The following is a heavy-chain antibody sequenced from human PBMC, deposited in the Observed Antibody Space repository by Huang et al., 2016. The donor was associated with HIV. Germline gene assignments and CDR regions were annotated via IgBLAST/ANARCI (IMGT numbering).Heavy chain of an antibody. Sequence: EVQLVQSGGGLVQPGKSLTLSCAGSGFKFDFYWISWVRQAPGKGREVVTNIREYGGERHYVGPVKGRFTISRDNANNSVYLQMDSLRVDDTAVYFCARGGSGYDYWGQGSLVTVSS. CDR2: IREYGGER. CDR1: GFKFDFYW. V-gene: IGHV3-7*01. J-gene: IGHJ4*02. D-gene: IGHD5-12*01. CDR3: ARGGSGYDY.